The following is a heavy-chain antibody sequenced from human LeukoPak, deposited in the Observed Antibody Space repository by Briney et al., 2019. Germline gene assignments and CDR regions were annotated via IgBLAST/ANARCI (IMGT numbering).Heavy chain of an antibody. J-gene: IGHJ5*02. V-gene: IGHV3-23*01. Sequence: GGSLRLSCAASGFSFSNSGIAWVRQAPGKGLEWVSFISGDGDITYYADSVKGRFTISRDNAKNTLYLQMNSLRAEDTAVYYCARGGLELRFDPWGQGTLVTVSS. CDR2: ISGDGDIT. D-gene: IGHD1-7*01. CDR1: GFSFSNSG. CDR3: ARGGLELRFDP.